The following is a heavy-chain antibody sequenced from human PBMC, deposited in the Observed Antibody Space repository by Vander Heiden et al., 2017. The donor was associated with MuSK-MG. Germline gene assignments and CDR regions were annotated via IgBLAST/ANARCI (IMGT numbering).Heavy chain of an antibody. J-gene: IGHJ3*02. Sequence: QVHLVKSGAEVKKPGASVKVSCKASGYTFTAYYMHWVRQAPGQGLEWMGWITPNSGGTNYAQKFQGRVTMTRDTSISTAYVELSRLRSDDTAVYYCARGVDATMIEDAFDIWGQGTMVTVSS. CDR2: ITPNSGGT. CDR1: GYTFTAYY. V-gene: IGHV1-2*02. CDR3: ARGVDATMIEDAFDI. D-gene: IGHD5-18*01.